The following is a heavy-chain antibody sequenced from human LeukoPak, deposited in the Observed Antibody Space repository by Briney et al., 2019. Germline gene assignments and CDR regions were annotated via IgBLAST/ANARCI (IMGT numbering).Heavy chain of an antibody. CDR1: GFTVGSNY. D-gene: IGHD3-22*01. Sequence: GGSLRLSCAASGFTVGSNYMSWVRQAPAKGLEWVSVIYSGGSTYYADSVKGRFTISRDNSKNTLYLQMNSLRAEDTAVYYCAKIDYYDSSGPFDYWGQGTLVTVSS. J-gene: IGHJ4*02. CDR2: IYSGGST. V-gene: IGHV3-53*01. CDR3: AKIDYYDSSGPFDY.